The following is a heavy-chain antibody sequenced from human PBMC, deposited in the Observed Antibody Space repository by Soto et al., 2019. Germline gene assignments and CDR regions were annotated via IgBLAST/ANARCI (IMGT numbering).Heavy chain of an antibody. CDR3: ARDQGYYESSGYFDY. D-gene: IGHD3-22*01. J-gene: IGHJ4*02. CDR1: GFTFSDYY. V-gene: IGHV3-11*01. Sequence: PGGSLRLSCGASGFTFSDYYMSWIRQAPGKGLEWVSYISSSGSIIYYADSVKGRFTISRDDAKNSLYLQMNSLRAEDTAVYYCARDQGYYESSGYFDYWGQGTLVTVSS. CDR2: ISSSGSII.